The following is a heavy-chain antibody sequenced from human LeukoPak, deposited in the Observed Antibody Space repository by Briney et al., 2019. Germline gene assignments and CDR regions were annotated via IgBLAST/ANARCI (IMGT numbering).Heavy chain of an antibody. V-gene: IGHV4-59*12. CDR3: ARGLGLNWFDT. CDR1: GGSLTSYY. Sequence: SETLSLTCTVSGGSLTSYYWSWIRQSPRQGLQWIGYVYYSGSINYTPSLKSRVTISVDTSKNQFSLRLSSVTAADTAIYYCARGLGLNWFDTWGQGALVTVSS. J-gene: IGHJ5*02. CDR2: VYYSGSI. D-gene: IGHD3/OR15-3a*01.